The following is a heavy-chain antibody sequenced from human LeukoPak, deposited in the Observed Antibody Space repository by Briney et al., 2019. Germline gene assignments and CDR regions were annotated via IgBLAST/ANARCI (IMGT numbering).Heavy chain of an antibody. V-gene: IGHV3-23*01. Sequence: PGGSLRLSCAASGFTFSDYAMNWVRRAPAKGLEWVSGISHISDRIYYTASVKGRFTISRDNSKNTLYLQMNSLRAEDTAVYYCARDPGYSSSSFFDYWGQGTLVTVSS. J-gene: IGHJ4*02. CDR1: GFTFSDYA. CDR3: ARDPGYSSSSFFDY. CDR2: ISHISDRI. D-gene: IGHD6-6*01.